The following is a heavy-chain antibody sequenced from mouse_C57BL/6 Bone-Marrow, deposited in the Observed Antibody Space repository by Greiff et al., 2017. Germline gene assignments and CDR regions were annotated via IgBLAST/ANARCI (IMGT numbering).Heavy chain of an antibody. V-gene: IGHV14-4*01. D-gene: IGHD1-1*01. CDR1: GFNIKDDY. CDR3: TTYGSSLWYFDV. J-gene: IGHJ1*03. CDR2: IDPENGDT. Sequence: VQLQQSGAELVRPEASVKLSCTASGFNIKDDYMHWVKQRPEQGLEWIGWIDPENGDTEYASKFQGKATITADTSSNTAYLQLSSLTSEDTAVYYCTTYGSSLWYFDVWGTGTTVTVSA.